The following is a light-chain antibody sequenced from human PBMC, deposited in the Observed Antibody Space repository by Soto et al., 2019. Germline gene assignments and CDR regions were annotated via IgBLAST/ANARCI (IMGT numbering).Light chain of an antibody. CDR1: SGSVSPSHY. V-gene: IGLV8-61*01. CDR2: GTN. J-gene: IGLJ2*01. Sequence: QAVVTQEPSFSVSPGGTVTLTCGLSSGSVSPSHYPSWYQQTPGQAPRTLIYGTNARSSGVPDRFSGSILGDKAALTITGAQADDESDYYCVLYMGSGIWIFGGGTKLTVL. CDR3: VLYMGSGIWI.